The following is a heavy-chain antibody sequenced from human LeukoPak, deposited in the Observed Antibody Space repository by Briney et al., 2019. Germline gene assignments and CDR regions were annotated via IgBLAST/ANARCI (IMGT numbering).Heavy chain of an antibody. CDR2: ISSNGGST. CDR3: ARGPAAPDSRVYYYYYYYMDV. J-gene: IGHJ6*03. D-gene: IGHD6-6*01. CDR1: GFTFSSYA. V-gene: IGHV3-64*01. Sequence: GGSLRLSCAASGFTFSSYAMHWVRQAPGKGLEYVSAISSNGGSTYYANSVKGRFTISRDNSKNTLYLQMGSLRAEDMAVYYCARGPAAPDSRVYYYYYYYMDVWAKGPRSPSP.